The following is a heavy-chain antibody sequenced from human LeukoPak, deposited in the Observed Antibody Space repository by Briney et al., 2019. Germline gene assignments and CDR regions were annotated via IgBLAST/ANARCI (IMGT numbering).Heavy chain of an antibody. D-gene: IGHD5-12*01. CDR1: GFTFRSYA. J-gene: IGHJ4*02. CDR3: AKDRAQPGYSGYGGEEGTFDY. CDR2: ISGSGGST. V-gene: IGHV3-23*01. Sequence: GGSLRLSCAASGFTFRSYAMSWVRQAPGKGLEWVSAISGSGGSTYYADSVKGRFTISRDNSKNTLYLQINSLRAEDTAVYYCAKDRAQPGYSGYGGEEGTFDYWGQGTLVTVSS.